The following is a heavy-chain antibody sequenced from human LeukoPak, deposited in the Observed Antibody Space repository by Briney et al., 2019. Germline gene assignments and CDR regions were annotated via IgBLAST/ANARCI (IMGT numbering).Heavy chain of an antibody. V-gene: IGHV3-7*01. Sequence: GGSLRLSCAASRSTFSTYWMGWVRQAPGKGLEWVATIQQDGSVQHYLDSVKGRFTISRDNGKNSLYLQMNTLRAEDTAVYYCAGARGWEFSSWGQGTLVTVSS. CDR3: AGARGWEFSS. D-gene: IGHD1-26*01. J-gene: IGHJ5*02. CDR2: IQQDGSVQ. CDR1: RSTFSTYW.